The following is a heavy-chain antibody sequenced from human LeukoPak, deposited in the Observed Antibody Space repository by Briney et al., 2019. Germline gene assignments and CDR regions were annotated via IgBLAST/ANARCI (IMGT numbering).Heavy chain of an antibody. CDR3: ARQATTNSYNFDY. CDR2: INHSGST. Sequence: SETLSLTCAVYGGSFSGYYWSWIRQPPGKGLEWIGEINHSGSTNYNPSLKSRVTISVDTSKNQFSLKLSSVTAADTAVYYCARQATTNSYNFDYWGQGTLVTVSS. CDR1: GGSFSGYY. V-gene: IGHV4-34*01. J-gene: IGHJ4*02. D-gene: IGHD1-1*01.